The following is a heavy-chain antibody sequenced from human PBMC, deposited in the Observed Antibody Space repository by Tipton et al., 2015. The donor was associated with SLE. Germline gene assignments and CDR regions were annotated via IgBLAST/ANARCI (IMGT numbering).Heavy chain of an antibody. J-gene: IGHJ4*02. Sequence: LRLSCTVSGGSISSYYWSWIRQPPGKGLEWIGYIYYSGSTNYNPSLKSRVTISVDTSKNQFSLKLSSVTAADTAVYYCAIRGGATTGGLDYWGQGTLVTVSS. CDR3: AIRGGATTGGLDY. D-gene: IGHD1-26*01. CDR1: GGSISSYY. CDR2: IYYSGST. V-gene: IGHV4-59*08.